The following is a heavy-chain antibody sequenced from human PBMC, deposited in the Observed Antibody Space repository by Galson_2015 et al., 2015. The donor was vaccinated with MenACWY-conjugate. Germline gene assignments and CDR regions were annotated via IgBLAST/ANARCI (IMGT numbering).Heavy chain of an antibody. CDR3: ARHPPGGRGMDV. CDR1: GSSFTNYW. D-gene: IGHD1-26*01. J-gene: IGHJ6*02. CDR2: IDPVDSNT. V-gene: IGHV5-51*01. Sequence: QSGAEVKKPGESLTISCTGTGSSFTNYWIAWVRQMPGKGLEWMGLIDPVDSNTRYSPSFQGQVTISADKSISTAYLQWTSLRASDTAMYYCARHPPGGRGMDVWGQGTTVTVSS.